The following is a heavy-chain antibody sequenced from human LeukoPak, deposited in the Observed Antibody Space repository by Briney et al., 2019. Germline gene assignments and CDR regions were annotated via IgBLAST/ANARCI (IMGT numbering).Heavy chain of an antibody. D-gene: IGHD1-26*01. CDR1: GGSISSSNW. V-gene: IGHV4-4*02. J-gene: IGHJ4*02. CDR3: ARDRSGSYYGFDY. CDR2: IYHSGST. Sequence: SETLSLTCAVSGGSISSSNWWSWVRQPPGKGLEWIGEIYHSGSTNYNPSLKSRVTISVDTSKNQFSLKLSSVTAADTAVYYCARDRSGSYYGFDYWGQGTLVTVSS.